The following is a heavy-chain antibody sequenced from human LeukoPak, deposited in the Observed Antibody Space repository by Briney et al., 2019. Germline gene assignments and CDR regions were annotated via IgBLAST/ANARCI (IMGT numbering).Heavy chain of an antibody. J-gene: IGHJ3*02. CDR1: GGSISSDYY. V-gene: IGHV4-30-4*01. D-gene: IGHD6-13*01. Sequence: SQTLSLTCTVSGGSISSDYYWNWIRQPPGKGLEWIGYIYYSGSTYYNPSLKSRVTISVDTSKSQFSLKLSSVTAADTAVYYCASQDSSSIDAFDIWGQGTKVTVSS. CDR3: ASQDSSSIDAFDI. CDR2: IYYSGST.